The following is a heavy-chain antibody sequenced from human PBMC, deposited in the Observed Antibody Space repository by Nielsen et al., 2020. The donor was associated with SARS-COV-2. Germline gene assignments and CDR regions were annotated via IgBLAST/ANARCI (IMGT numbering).Heavy chain of an antibody. V-gene: IGHV3-11*03. CDR3: AKSYYGSGSYGLFDP. D-gene: IGHD3-10*01. CDR2: ISSSSAYT. CDR1: GFTFSDYY. Sequence: SLKISCAASGFTFSDYYMSWNRQAPGKGLEWISYISSSSAYTDYADSVRGRFTISRDNAKSILYLQMNSLRADDTAVYYCAKSYYGSGSYGLFDPWGQGALVTVSS. J-gene: IGHJ5*02.